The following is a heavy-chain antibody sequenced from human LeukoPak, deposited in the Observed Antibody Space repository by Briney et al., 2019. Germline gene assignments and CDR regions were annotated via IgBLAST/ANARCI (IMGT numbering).Heavy chain of an antibody. CDR2: INYSGNT. CDR3: AREGRQDYVYFDC. V-gene: IGHV4-59*01. Sequence: SETLPLTCTVSGDSISSYYWSWIRQPPGKGLEWMGYINYSGNTNYNPSLKSRVTISVDTSKNQFSLRLTSVTAADTAVYYCAREGRQDYVYFDCWGQGTLVTVSS. CDR1: GDSISSYY. J-gene: IGHJ4*02. D-gene: IGHD4-17*01.